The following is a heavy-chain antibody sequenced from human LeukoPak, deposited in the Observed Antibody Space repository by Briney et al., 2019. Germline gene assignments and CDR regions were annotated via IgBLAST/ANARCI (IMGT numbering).Heavy chain of an antibody. Sequence: SETLSLTCAVYGGSFSGYYWSWIRQPPGKGLEWIGEINHSGSTNFNPSLKSRVTISVDTSKNQFSLKLSSVTAADTAVYYCARGPFDGSGSYYKPRNFDYWGQGTLVTVSS. D-gene: IGHD3-10*01. CDR3: ARGPFDGSGSYYKPRNFDY. J-gene: IGHJ4*02. V-gene: IGHV4-34*01. CDR2: INHSGST. CDR1: GGSFSGYY.